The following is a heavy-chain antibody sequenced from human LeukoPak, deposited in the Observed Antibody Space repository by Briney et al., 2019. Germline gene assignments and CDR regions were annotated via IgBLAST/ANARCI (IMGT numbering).Heavy chain of an antibody. Sequence: SVKVSCKASGFTFTSSAMQWVRQARGQHLEWIGWIVVGSGNTNYAQKFQERVTITRDMSTSTAYMELSSLRSEDTAVYYCAAADYGDYGDAFDIWGQGTMVTVSS. V-gene: IGHV1-58*02. D-gene: IGHD4-17*01. CDR1: GFTFTSSA. J-gene: IGHJ3*02. CDR3: AAADYGDYGDAFDI. CDR2: IVVGSGNT.